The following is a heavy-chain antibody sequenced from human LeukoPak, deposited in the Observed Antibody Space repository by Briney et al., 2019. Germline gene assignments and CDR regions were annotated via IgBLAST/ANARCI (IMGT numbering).Heavy chain of an antibody. CDR3: TRHPLYGSSYDY. CDR1: GFTFSGSA. J-gene: IGHJ4*02. CDR2: IRSKANSYAT. D-gene: IGHD6-13*01. Sequence: PGGSLRLSCAASGFTFSGSAMHWVRQASEKGLEWVGRIRSKANSYATAYAASVKGRFTISRDDSKNTAYLQMNSLKTEDTAVYYCTRHPLYGSSYDYWGQGTLVTVSS. V-gene: IGHV3-73*01.